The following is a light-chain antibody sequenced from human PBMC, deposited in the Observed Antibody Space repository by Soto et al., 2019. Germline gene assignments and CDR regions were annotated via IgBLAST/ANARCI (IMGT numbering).Light chain of an antibody. CDR1: SSDVGAYIF. J-gene: IGLJ1*01. CDR2: DVN. CDR3: VSFAGGTYV. Sequence: QSALTQPPSASGSRGQSVTISCTGTSSDVGAYIFVSWYQQHPGKAPKLLIYDVNRRPPGAPDRFFGSKSGNTASLTVSGLQAEDEADYYCVSFAGGTYVFGTGTKSPS. V-gene: IGLV2-8*01.